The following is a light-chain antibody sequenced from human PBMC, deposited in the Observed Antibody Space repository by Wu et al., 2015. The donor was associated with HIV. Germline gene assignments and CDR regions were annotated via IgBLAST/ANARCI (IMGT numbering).Light chain of an antibody. J-gene: IGKJ1*01. CDR3: QQRSNWPPTWT. Sequence: EIVLTQSPAALSISPGERVTLSCRASRSVSSAVAWYQQKPGQAPRLLIYDASKRATGIPARFSGGGSTTDYSLTISSLEPEDFAVYYCQQRSNWPPTWTFGQGTKVEIK. CDR2: DAS. CDR1: RSVSSA. V-gene: IGKV3-11*01.